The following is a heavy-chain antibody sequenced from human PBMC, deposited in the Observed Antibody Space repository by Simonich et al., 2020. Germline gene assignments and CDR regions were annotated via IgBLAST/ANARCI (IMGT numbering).Heavy chain of an antibody. CDR3: AKRSGVSITGTFDY. Sequence: EVQLLESGGGLVQPGGSLRLSCAASGFTFSSYAMSWVRQAPGKGLEWVSAMSGSGGSTYYAESGKGRFTISRDNSKNTLYLQMNSLRAEDTAVYYCAKRSGVSITGTFDYWGQGTLVTVSS. CDR2: MSGSGGST. V-gene: IGHV3-23*01. CDR1: GFTFSSYA. J-gene: IGHJ4*02. D-gene: IGHD1-7*01.